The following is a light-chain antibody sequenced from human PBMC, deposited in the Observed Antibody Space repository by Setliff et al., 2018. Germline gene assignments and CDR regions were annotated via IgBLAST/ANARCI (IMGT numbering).Light chain of an antibody. J-gene: IGKJ1*01. CDR2: WAS. V-gene: IGKV4-1*01. CDR1: QSILYNSNNKNY. Sequence: DIVMTQSPDSLAVSLGERATINCKSSQSILYNSNNKNYLSWYQQKPGQPPKLLIYWASARESGVPDRFSGSGSGTDFTLTISSLQAEDVAVYYCQQYYSTLPTFGQGTKVDIK. CDR3: QQYYSTLPT.